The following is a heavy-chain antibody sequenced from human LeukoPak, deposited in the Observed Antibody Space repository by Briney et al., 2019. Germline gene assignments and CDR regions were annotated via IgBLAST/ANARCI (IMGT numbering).Heavy chain of an antibody. D-gene: IGHD2-15*01. Sequence: SGTLSLTCAVSGDSVSTTNWWSWVRQTPGKGLEWIGEIYHTGNTNYNPSLRSRVNMSVDKPNNQFSLILTSVTAADTAVYYCARERWGVVAASTYYYFYIDVWGKGTAVTVSS. CDR3: ARERWGVVAASTYYYFYIDV. J-gene: IGHJ6*03. CDR1: GDSVSTTNW. V-gene: IGHV4-4*02. CDR2: IYHTGNT.